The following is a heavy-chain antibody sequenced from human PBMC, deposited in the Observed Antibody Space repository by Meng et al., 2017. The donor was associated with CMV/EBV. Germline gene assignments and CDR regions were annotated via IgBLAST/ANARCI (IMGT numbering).Heavy chain of an antibody. J-gene: IGHJ4*02. CDR2: ISYDGSNK. CDR1: GFTFSSYA. Sequence: GGSLRLSCAASGFTFSSYAMHWVRQAPGKGLEWVAVISYDGSNKYYADSVKGRFTISRDNSKNTLYLQMNSLRAEDTAVYYCAGGDSGSYYNWGQGTLVTVSS. V-gene: IGHV3-30-3*01. CDR3: AGGDSGSYYN. D-gene: IGHD1-26*01.